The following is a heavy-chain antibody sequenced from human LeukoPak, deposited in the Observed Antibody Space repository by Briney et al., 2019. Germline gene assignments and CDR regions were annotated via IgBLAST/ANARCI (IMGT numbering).Heavy chain of an antibody. J-gene: IGHJ4*02. D-gene: IGHD6-13*01. Sequence: GASVKVSCKASGYTFTGYYMHWVRQAPGQGLEWMGWINPNSGGTNYAQKFQGRVTMTRDTSISTAYMELSRLRSDDTAVYYCARDSADSSSWYVPYAFDYWGQGTLVTVSS. CDR3: ARDSADSSSWYVPYAFDY. CDR2: INPNSGGT. CDR1: GYTFTGYY. V-gene: IGHV1-2*02.